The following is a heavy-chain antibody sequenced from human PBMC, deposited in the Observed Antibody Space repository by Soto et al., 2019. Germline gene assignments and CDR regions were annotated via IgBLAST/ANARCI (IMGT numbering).Heavy chain of an antibody. CDR2: ISYDGSNK. V-gene: IGHV3-30*03. Sequence: GGSLRLSCAASGFTFSSYGMHWVRQAPGKGLEWVAVISYDGSNKYYADSVKGRFTISRDNSKNTLYLQMNSLRAEDTAVYYCARKKQLARSNRFDPWGQGTLVTVSS. CDR3: ARKKQLARSNRFDP. D-gene: IGHD6-6*01. CDR1: GFTFSSYG. J-gene: IGHJ5*02.